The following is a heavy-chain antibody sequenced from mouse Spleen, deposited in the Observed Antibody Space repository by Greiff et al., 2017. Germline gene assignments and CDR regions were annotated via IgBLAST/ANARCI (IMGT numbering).Heavy chain of an antibody. CDR1: GFTFSSYA. CDR3: ARHPFITTVPHYFDY. Sequence: EVHLVESGGGLVKLGGSLKLSCAASGFTFSSYAMSWVRQTPEKRLEWVATISSGGGNTYYPDSVKGRFTISRDNAKNTLYLQMSSLKSEDTAMYYCARHPFITTVPHYFDYWGQGTTLTVSS. D-gene: IGHD1-1*01. V-gene: IGHV5-9-3*01. CDR2: ISSGGGNT. J-gene: IGHJ2*01.